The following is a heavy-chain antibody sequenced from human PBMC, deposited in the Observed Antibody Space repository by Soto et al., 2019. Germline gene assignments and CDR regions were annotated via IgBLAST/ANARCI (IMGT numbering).Heavy chain of an antibody. Sequence: QLQLQESGSGLVKPSQTLSLTCAVSGGSISSGGYSWSWIRQPPGKGLEWIGYIYDSGGTYYNPSLNSRVTISVDRSKNQFSLKLSSVTAADTAVYYCAAGGGLPRYYWGQGTLVTVSS. V-gene: IGHV4-30-2*01. J-gene: IGHJ4*02. CDR2: IYDSGGT. CDR3: AAGGGLPRYY. D-gene: IGHD5-12*01. CDR1: GGSISSGGYS.